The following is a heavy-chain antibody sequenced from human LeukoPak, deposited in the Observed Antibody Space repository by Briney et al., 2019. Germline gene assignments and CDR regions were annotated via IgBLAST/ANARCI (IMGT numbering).Heavy chain of an antibody. CDR1: GFTFSSYA. J-gene: IGHJ4*02. Sequence: GGSLRLSCAASGFTFSSYAMSWVRQAPGKGLEWVASISDRGSYIYYTDSVKGRFTITRDNAKNSLYLQMNSLRADDTAVYYCANHLACGSTSCPSFDDWGQGTLVTVSS. CDR2: ISDRGSYI. D-gene: IGHD2-2*01. CDR3: ANHLACGSTSCPSFDD. V-gene: IGHV3-21*01.